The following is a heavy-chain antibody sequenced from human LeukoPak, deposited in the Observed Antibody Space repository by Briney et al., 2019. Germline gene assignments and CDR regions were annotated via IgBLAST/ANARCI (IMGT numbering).Heavy chain of an antibody. J-gene: IGHJ4*02. CDR1: GYTFTNYG. Sequence: ASVKVSFKASGYTFTNYGINWVRQAPGEGLEWMGWISAYNGNTNYAQKVQGRVTMTTDTSTSTAYMELRSPRSDDTAVYYCAREGYYGVNKFFDYWGQGTLVTVSS. CDR3: AREGYYGVNKFFDY. CDR2: ISAYNGNT. V-gene: IGHV1-18*01. D-gene: IGHD4-23*01.